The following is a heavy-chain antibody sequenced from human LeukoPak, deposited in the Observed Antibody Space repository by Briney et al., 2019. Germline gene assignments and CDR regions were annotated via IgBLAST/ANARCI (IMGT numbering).Heavy chain of an antibody. Sequence: ASVKVSCKASGYTFTGYYMHWVRQAPGQGLEWMGWINPNSGGTNYAQKFQGRVTMTRDTSISTAYMELSRLRSDDTAVYHCATTVTTFPNFDYWGQGTLVTVSS. CDR1: GYTFTGYY. CDR3: ATTVTTFPNFDY. J-gene: IGHJ4*02. CDR2: INPNSGGT. D-gene: IGHD4-17*01. V-gene: IGHV1-2*02.